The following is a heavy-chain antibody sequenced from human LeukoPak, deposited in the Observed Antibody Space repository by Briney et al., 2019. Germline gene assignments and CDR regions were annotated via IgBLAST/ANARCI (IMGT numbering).Heavy chain of an antibody. V-gene: IGHV3-15*01. J-gene: IGHJ3*02. CDR1: GFTFSNAW. CDR2: IKSKTDGGTT. Sequence: GGSLRLSCAASGFTFSNAWMSWVRQAPGKGLEWVGGIKSKTDGGTTDYAAPVKGRFTISRDDSKNTLYLQMNSLKTEDTAVYYCTTEADTAMFSYAFDIWGQGTMVTVSS. D-gene: IGHD5-18*01. CDR3: TTEADTAMFSYAFDI.